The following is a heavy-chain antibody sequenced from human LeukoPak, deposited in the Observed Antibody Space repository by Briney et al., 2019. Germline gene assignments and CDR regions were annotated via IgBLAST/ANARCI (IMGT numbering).Heavy chain of an antibody. CDR1: GFTFSSYG. J-gene: IGHJ4*02. V-gene: IGHV3-30*02. D-gene: IGHD6-13*01. CDR2: IRYDGSNK. Sequence: GGSLRLSCAASGFTFSSYGMHWVRQAPGKGLEWVAFIRYDGSNKYYADSVKGRFTISRDNSKNTLYLQMNSLRAEDTAVYYCAKESIPYSSSWYYFDYWGQGTLVTVSS. CDR3: AKESIPYSSSWYYFDY.